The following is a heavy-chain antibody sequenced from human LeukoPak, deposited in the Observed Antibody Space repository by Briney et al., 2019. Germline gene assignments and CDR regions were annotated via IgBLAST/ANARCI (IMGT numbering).Heavy chain of an antibody. CDR2: INPSGGST. V-gene: IGHV1-46*01. CDR1: GYTFTSYY. CDR3: ARGPVLGPFDY. Sequence: ASVKVSCTASGYTFTSYYMHWVRQAPGQGLEWMGIINPSGGSTSYAQKFQGRVTMTRDTSISTAYMELSRLRSDDTAVYYCARGPVLGPFDYWGQGTLVTVSS. J-gene: IGHJ4*02.